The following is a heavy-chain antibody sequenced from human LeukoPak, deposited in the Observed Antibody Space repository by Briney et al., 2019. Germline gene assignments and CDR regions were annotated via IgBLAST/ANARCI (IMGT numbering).Heavy chain of an antibody. J-gene: IGHJ3*02. CDR3: ARGGDYYDSSGYYDDAFDI. Sequence: ASVKVSCKASGYTFTDYYLHWVRQAPAQGLQWMGWINPNSGGTNYAQGSVTMTRDTSISTAYMELSRLRSDDTAVYYGARGGDYYDSSGYYDDAFDIWGQGTMVTVSS. CDR1: GYTFTDYY. V-gene: IGHV1-2*02. CDR2: INPNSGGT. D-gene: IGHD3-22*01.